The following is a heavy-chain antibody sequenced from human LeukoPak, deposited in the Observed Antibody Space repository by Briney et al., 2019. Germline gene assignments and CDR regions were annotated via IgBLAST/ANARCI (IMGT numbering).Heavy chain of an antibody. J-gene: IGHJ4*02. CDR3: ARGGYGSGSYGMGH. CDR1: GFTVSSNY. Sequence: GGSLRLSCAVSGFTVSSNYMNWVRQAPGKGLEWVSGIYSGGNTDYADSVKGRFTISRDNSKNTVYLQMNSLRAEDTAVYYCARGGYGSGSYGMGHWGQGTLVTVSS. CDR2: IYSGGNT. V-gene: IGHV3-66*02. D-gene: IGHD3-10*01.